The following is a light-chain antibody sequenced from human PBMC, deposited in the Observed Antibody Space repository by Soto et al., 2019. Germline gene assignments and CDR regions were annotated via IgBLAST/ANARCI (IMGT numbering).Light chain of an antibody. Sequence: QSALTQPASVSGSPGQSITISCSGTTSDVGGYNLVSWYQQHTAKAPKLLIYEGTQRPSGVSSRFSGSKSGNTASLTISGLQAEDEADYYCCSYASSSSYDFGTGTKLTVL. J-gene: IGLJ1*01. V-gene: IGLV2-23*01. CDR3: CSYASSSSYD. CDR1: TSDVGGYNL. CDR2: EGT.